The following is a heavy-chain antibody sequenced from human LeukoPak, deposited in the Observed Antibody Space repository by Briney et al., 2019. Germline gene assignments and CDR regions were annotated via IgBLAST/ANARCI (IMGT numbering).Heavy chain of an antibody. CDR1: GGSFSGYY. Sequence: SETLSLTCAVYGGSFSGYYWSWIRQPPGKGLEWIGEINHSGSTNYNPSLKSRVTISVDTSKNQFSLKLSSVTAADTAVYYCARGGYIYAFDIWGQGTMVTVSS. V-gene: IGHV4-34*01. J-gene: IGHJ3*02. CDR2: INHSGST. CDR3: ARGGYIYAFDI. D-gene: IGHD5-18*01.